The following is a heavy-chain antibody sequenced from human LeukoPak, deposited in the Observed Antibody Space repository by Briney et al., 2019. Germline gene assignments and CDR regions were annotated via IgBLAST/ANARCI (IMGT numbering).Heavy chain of an antibody. CDR2: IKPHDGST. CDR1: GDTFTSQY. V-gene: IGHV1-46*04. Sequence: GASVKVSCRTFGDTFTSQYIRWVRQAPGQGLEWMGLIKPHDGSTFYAQSLQGRVTLTRDTSTSTVYMDLSSLRSEDTAIYFCAGNNVGSSGWTGLGFWGQGTLVTVSS. D-gene: IGHD6-19*01. J-gene: IGHJ4*02. CDR3: AGNNVGSSGWTGLGF.